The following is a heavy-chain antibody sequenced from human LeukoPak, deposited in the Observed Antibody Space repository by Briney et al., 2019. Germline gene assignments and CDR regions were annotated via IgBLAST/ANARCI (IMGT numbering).Heavy chain of an antibody. V-gene: IGHV4-34*01. Sequence: SETLSLTCAVYGGSFSGYYWSWIRQPPGKGLEWIGEINHSGSTNYNPSLKSRVTISVDTSKNQFSLNLSSMTAADTAVYYCAGGAYGSVSRNWFDPWGQGTLVTVSS. J-gene: IGHJ5*02. CDR2: INHSGST. CDR1: GGSFSGYY. D-gene: IGHD3-10*01. CDR3: AGGAYGSVSRNWFDP.